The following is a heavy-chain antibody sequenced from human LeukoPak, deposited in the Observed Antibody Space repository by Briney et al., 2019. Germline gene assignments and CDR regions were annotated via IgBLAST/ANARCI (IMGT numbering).Heavy chain of an antibody. CDR2: ISSSGRTI. Sequence: QLGGSLRLACAVSGFTFSSYEMNWVRQAPGKGLEWVSYISSSGRTIYYADSVKGRFTISRDNAKNSLDLQMNSLRAEDTAVYYCARARPPDYSSGWYTFDYWGQGTLVTVSS. D-gene: IGHD6-13*01. V-gene: IGHV3-48*03. CDR1: GFTFSSYE. CDR3: ARARPPDYSSGWYTFDY. J-gene: IGHJ4*02.